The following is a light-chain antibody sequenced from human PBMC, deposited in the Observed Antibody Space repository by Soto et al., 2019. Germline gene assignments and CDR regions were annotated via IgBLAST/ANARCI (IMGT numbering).Light chain of an antibody. CDR2: GNS. CDR3: QSFDSSRFYV. V-gene: IGLV1-40*01. CDR1: SSNIGTGYD. J-gene: IGLJ1*01. Sequence: QSVLTQPPSVSGAPGQRVTISCTGSSSNIGTGYDVHWYQQLPGTAPKLLIYGNSNRPSGVPDRFSGSKSVTSASLAITGLQAEDEADYYCQSFDSSRFYVFGTGTKLTVL.